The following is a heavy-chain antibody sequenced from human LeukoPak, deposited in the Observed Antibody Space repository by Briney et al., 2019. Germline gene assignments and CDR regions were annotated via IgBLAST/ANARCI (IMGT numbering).Heavy chain of an antibody. Sequence: PGGSLRLSCAASGFTFSSYAMSWVRQAPGKGLEWVSATSGSGASTYYAASVKGRFTISRDNSKNTLYLQMNRLSAADTAVYYCACPQVYYYSGMDVWGQGTTVTVSS. J-gene: IGHJ6*02. CDR3: ACPQVYYYSGMDV. CDR2: TSGSGAST. V-gene: IGHV3-23*01. CDR1: GFTFSSYA.